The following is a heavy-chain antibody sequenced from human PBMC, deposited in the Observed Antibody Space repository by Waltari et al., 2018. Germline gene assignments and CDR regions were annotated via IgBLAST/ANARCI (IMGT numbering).Heavy chain of an antibody. CDR3: ARCRVGYSSSWYFDY. CDR2: IIPIFGTA. V-gene: IGHV1-69*12. J-gene: IGHJ4*02. Sequence: QVQLVQSGAEVKKPGSSVKVSCKASGGTFSSYAISWVRQAPGQGLEWVGGIIPIFGTANSAQKFQARGTITAAESTSTAYMALSSLRSEDTAVYYCARCRVGYSSSWYFDYWGQGTLVTVSS. D-gene: IGHD6-13*01. CDR1: GGTFSSYA.